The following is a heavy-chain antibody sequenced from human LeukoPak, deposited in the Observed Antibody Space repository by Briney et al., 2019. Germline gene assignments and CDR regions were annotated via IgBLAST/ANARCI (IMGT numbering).Heavy chain of an antibody. J-gene: IGHJ4*02. CDR1: GLTLSTYA. Sequence: GGSLTLSCAASGLTLSTYAMSWVRQAPGKGLEWVSSLSNSGDITYYADSVKGRFTISRDNSKNTLYLQMNSLRAEDTAVYYCAKSEGYYDYWGQGTLVTVSS. CDR3: AKSEGYYDY. D-gene: IGHD3-10*01. V-gene: IGHV3-23*01. CDR2: LSNSGDIT.